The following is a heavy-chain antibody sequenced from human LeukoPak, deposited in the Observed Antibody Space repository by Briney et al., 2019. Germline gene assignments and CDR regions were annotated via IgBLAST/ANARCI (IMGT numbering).Heavy chain of an antibody. D-gene: IGHD3-3*01. V-gene: IGHV1-2*02. Sequence: EASVKVSCKATGYAFTGYYMHWVRQAPGQGLEWMGWINPNSGGTNYAQKFQGRVTMTRDTSISTAYMELSRLRSDDTAVYYCASYYDFKNWFDPWGQGTLVTVSS. CDR1: GYAFTGYY. CDR3: ASYYDFKNWFDP. J-gene: IGHJ5*02. CDR2: INPNSGGT.